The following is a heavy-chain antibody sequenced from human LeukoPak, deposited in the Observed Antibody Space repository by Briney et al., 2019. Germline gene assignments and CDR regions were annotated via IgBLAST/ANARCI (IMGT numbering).Heavy chain of an antibody. CDR1: GVTFSSYA. CDR3: ARGWFDP. V-gene: IGHV1-69*01. Sequence: SVKLSCKASGVTFSSYAISWGGQAAGQRLECLGGIIPFFATANYAQKFQGSVTITADESTSTAYMELSSLRAEDTAVYYCARGWFDPWGQGTLVTVSS. CDR2: IIPFFATA. J-gene: IGHJ5*02.